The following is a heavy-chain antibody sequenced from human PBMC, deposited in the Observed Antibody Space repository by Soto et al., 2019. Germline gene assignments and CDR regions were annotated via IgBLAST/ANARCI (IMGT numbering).Heavy chain of an antibody. D-gene: IGHD2-8*02. CDR3: ASDRAVSHADADVDC. V-gene: IGHV1-18*01. Sequence: QVQVVQSGAEVRRPGASVRISCKTSGYNFNTYGIIWVRQAPGQGLEWMGWISGYNGDTKSAESLEDTVSLRTDTDAPTASVKVRSRRSRDTDLYFCASDRAVSHADADVDCCGQGALVTVSS. CDR1: GYNFNTYG. J-gene: IGHJ4*02. CDR2: ISGYNGDT.